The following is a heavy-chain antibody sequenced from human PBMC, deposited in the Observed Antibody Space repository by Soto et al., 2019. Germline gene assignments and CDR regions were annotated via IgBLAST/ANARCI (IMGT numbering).Heavy chain of an antibody. CDR2: MNPNSGDT. CDR3: ARETWDLHPPYHYYGMDV. J-gene: IGHJ6*02. Sequence: QVQLVQSGAEVKKPGASVKVSCKASGYTFTSYDINWVRQATGQGLEWMGWMNPNSGDTGYAQKFQGRVTMTRNTSITTAYMQLSSLRSEDTAVYYCARETWDLHPPYHYYGMDVWGQGTTVTVSS. D-gene: IGHD1-26*01. CDR1: GYTFTSYD. V-gene: IGHV1-8*01.